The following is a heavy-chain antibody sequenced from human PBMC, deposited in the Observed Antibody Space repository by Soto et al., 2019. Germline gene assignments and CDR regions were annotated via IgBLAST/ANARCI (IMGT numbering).Heavy chain of an antibody. CDR2: INPNSGGT. Sequence: XSVKVSYKASGYTFTGYYMHLVRHSPGQGLEWMGWINPNSGGTNYAQKFQGWVTMTRDTSISTAYMELSRLRSDDTAVYYCARDLSAIPVHDAFDIWGQGTMVTVSS. CDR3: ARDLSAIPVHDAFDI. CDR1: GYTFTGYY. J-gene: IGHJ3*02. D-gene: IGHD2-2*01. V-gene: IGHV1-2*04.